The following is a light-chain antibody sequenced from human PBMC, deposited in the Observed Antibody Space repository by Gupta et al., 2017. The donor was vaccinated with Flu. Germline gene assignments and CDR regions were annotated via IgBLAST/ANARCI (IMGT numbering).Light chain of an antibody. J-gene: IGLJ2*01. CDR2: RKT. Sequence: VTVCCTGRRSNISNYYVCWYQHIPGTAPKILIKRKTVRPSGVSDRFSGSKSGTSAFLAISGLRAEDEADYYCAAWDGSLSGQMIFGGGTKLAVL. CDR3: AAWDGSLSGQMI. V-gene: IGLV1-47*01. CDR1: RSNISNYY.